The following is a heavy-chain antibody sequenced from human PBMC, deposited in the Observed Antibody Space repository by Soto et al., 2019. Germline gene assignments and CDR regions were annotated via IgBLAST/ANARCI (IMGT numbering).Heavy chain of an antibody. CDR1: GFAFSSYA. D-gene: IGHD3-16*01. CDR2: VSYDGSIE. CDR3: AKDLYYYDFSLDDS. Sequence: GSLRVSCTASGFAFSSYAMHWVRQAPGRGLEWVAVVSYDGSIENYVDSVRGRFTISRDNSKNTVFLQMNSLRVEDTAVYYCAKDLYYYDFSLDDSWGQGTLVTVSS. J-gene: IGHJ5*02. V-gene: IGHV3-30*18.